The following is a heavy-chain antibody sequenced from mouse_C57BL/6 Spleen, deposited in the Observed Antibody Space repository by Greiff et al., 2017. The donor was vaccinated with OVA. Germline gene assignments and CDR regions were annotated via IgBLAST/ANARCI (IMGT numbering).Heavy chain of an antibody. D-gene: IGHD1-1*01. CDR3: ARYYYGSSPHFDY. Sequence: QVQLKESGPELVKPGASVKLSCKASGYTFTSYDINWVKQRPGQGLEWIGWIYPRDGSTKYNEKFKGKATLTVDTSSSTAYMELHSLTSEDSAVYVCARYYYGSSPHFDYWGQGTTLTVSS. V-gene: IGHV1-85*01. J-gene: IGHJ2*01. CDR1: GYTFTSYD. CDR2: IYPRDGST.